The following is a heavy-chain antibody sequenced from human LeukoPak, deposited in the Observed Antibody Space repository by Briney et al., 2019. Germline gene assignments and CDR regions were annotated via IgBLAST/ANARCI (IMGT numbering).Heavy chain of an antibody. CDR1: GFTFSIYA. D-gene: IGHD6-19*01. CDR3: VRDRGGSGWYYFDY. CDR2: ISYNGSQT. J-gene: IGHJ4*02. V-gene: IGHV3-64*01. Sequence: TGGSLRLSCAASGFTFSIYAMHWVRQAPGKGLEHVSGISYNGSQTYYGNSVKDRFTISRDNAKNPVYLQMASLRVDDMAVYYCVRDRGGSGWYYFDYWGQGTLVTVSS.